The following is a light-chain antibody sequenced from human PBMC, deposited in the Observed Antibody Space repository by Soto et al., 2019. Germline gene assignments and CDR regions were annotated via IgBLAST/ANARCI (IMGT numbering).Light chain of an antibody. CDR3: QTWGAGSVV. CDR1: SEHSTYA. V-gene: IGLV4-69*01. Sequence: QSVLTQSPSASASLGASVKVTCTLNSEHSTYAIAWHRQQPEKGPRYLMRIYSDGSHVRGDGIPDRFLGSSSGAERHLTISSRQSDDEAEYYCQTWGAGSVVFGGGTKVTVL. J-gene: IGLJ2*01. CDR2: IYSDGSH.